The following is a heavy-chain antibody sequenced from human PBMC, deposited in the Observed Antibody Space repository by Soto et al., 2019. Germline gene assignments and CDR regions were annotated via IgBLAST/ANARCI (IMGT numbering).Heavy chain of an antibody. CDR2: ISSSSSTI. CDR1: GFTFSSYS. Sequence: EVQLVESGGGLVQPGGSLRLSCAASGFTFSSYSMNWVRQAPGKGLEWVSYISSSSSTIYYADSVKGRFTISRGNAKNSLYLQMNSLRAEDTAVYYCARAGGWELPPGWGQGTLVTVSS. J-gene: IGHJ4*02. V-gene: IGHV3-48*01. CDR3: ARAGGWELPPG. D-gene: IGHD3-10*01.